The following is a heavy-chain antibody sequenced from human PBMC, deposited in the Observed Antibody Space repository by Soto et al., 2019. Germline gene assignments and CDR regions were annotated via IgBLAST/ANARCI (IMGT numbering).Heavy chain of an antibody. V-gene: IGHV4-4*07. D-gene: IGHD2-2*02. CDR2: IYTSGST. Sequence: NPSETLSLTCTVSGGSISSYYWSWIRQPAGKGLEWIGRIYTSGSTNYNPSLKSRVTMSVDTSKNQFSLKLSSVTAADTAVYYCARESAIVVVPAAIRWFDPWGQGTLVTVSS. CDR3: ARESAIVVVPAAIRWFDP. J-gene: IGHJ5*02. CDR1: GGSISSYY.